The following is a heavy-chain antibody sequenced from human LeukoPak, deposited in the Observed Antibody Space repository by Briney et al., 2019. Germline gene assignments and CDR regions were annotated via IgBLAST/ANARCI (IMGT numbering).Heavy chain of an antibody. CDR2: INPNSGGT. Sequence: ASVKVSCKASGYTFTGYYMHWVRQAPGQGLEWMGWINPNSGGTNYAQKFQGRVTMTRDTSISTANMELSRLRSDDTAVYYCARDRHSSGWHLADYWGQGTLVTVSS. CDR1: GYTFTGYY. V-gene: IGHV1-2*02. D-gene: IGHD6-19*01. J-gene: IGHJ4*02. CDR3: ARDRHSSGWHLADY.